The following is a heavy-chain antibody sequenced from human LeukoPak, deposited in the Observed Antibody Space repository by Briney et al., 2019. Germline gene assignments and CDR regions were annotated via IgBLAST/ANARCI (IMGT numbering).Heavy chain of an antibody. CDR2: IDRSSSTI. D-gene: IGHD1-26*01. Sequence: GGSLRLSCAASGFTFSSYSMNWVRQAPGKGLEWISYIDRSSSTIYYADSVKGRFTISRDNAQNSLYLQMNSLRDEDAAVYYCAREPSGRSWVDYWGKGTLV. CDR3: AREPSGRSWVDY. V-gene: IGHV3-48*02. J-gene: IGHJ4*02. CDR1: GFTFSSYS.